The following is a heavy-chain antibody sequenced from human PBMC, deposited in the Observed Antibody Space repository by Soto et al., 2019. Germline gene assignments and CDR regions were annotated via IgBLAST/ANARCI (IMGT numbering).Heavy chain of an antibody. CDR1: GFTVSSNY. D-gene: IGHD3-22*01. Sequence: GGSLRLSCAASGFTVSSNYMSWVRQAPGKGLEWVSVIYSGGSTYYADSVKGRFTISRDNSKNTLYLQMNSLRAEDTAVYYCARDSSGYYLDYWGQGTLVTVSS. CDR2: IYSGGST. CDR3: ARDSSGYYLDY. V-gene: IGHV3-53*01. J-gene: IGHJ4*02.